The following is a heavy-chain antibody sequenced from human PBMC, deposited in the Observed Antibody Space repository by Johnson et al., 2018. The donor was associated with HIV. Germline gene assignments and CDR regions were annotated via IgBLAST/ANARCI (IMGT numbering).Heavy chain of an antibody. CDR3: ARAPHICTNAICLDAFDI. CDR2: ISFDGGDK. Sequence: QMQLVESGGGVVQPGRSLRLSCAASGFSFSSYAMHWVRQSPGKGLEWVAVISFDGGDKYYADSVKGRFTISRDNAKNSLYLHMTSLRAEDTALYYCARAPHICTNAICLDAFDIWGQGTMVTVSS. J-gene: IGHJ3*02. CDR1: GFSFSSYA. V-gene: IGHV3-33*08. D-gene: IGHD2-8*01.